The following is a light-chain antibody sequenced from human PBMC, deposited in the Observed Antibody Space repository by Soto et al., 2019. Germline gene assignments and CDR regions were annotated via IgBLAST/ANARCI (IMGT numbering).Light chain of an antibody. CDR2: GNI. CDR3: QSYDSTQSAPYV. J-gene: IGLJ1*01. CDR1: SSNIGAGYD. Sequence: QAVLTQPPSVSRAPGQRVTISCTGSSSNIGAGYDVHWYQQRPGTAPKLLIFGNINRPSGVPDRFSGSKSGTSASLAITGLQAEDECDYYCQSYDSTQSAPYVFGTETKVAVL. V-gene: IGLV1-40*01.